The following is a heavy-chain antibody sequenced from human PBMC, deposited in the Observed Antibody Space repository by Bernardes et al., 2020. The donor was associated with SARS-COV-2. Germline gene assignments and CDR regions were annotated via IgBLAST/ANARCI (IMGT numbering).Heavy chain of an antibody. J-gene: IGHJ4*02. V-gene: IGHV3-21*01. CDR3: ARDSATSYYDSSGYYYPRTGDDWGH. D-gene: IGHD3-22*01. CDR1: GFTFSSYS. Sequence: VGSLILSCAASGFTFSSYSMNWVRQAPGKGLEWVSSISSSSSYIYYADSVKGRFTISRDNAKNSLYLQMNSLRAEDTAVYYCARDSATSYYDSSGYYYPRTGDDWGHWGQGTLVTVSS. CDR2: ISSSSSYI.